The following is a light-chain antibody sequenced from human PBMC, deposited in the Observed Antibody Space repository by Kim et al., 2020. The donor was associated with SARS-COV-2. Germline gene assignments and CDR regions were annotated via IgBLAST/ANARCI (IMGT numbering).Light chain of an antibody. CDR2: DAS. CDR3: LQHDNFPLT. Sequence: SAAPGDAVTIVCRASEDIDNDVNWYQQRPGLPPSPLIEDASTLGPGVSARFRGSGSGTDFTLTISDIESDDVAYYFCLQHDNFPLTFGQGTKLEI. V-gene: IGKV5-2*01. CDR1: EDIDND. J-gene: IGKJ2*01.